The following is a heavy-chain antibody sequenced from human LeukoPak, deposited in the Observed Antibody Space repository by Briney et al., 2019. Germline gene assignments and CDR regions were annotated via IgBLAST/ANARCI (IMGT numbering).Heavy chain of an antibody. V-gene: IGHV3-23*01. D-gene: IGHD2-15*01. Sequence: GGSLRLSCAASGFTFSGYGMSWVRQAPGKGLKWVSAISGSGGSTYYADSVKGRITISRDNSKNTLYLQMNSLRAEDTAVYYCAKGVGYCSGGSCQQFDYWGQGALVTVSS. CDR2: ISGSGGST. CDR3: AKGVGYCSGGSCQQFDY. J-gene: IGHJ4*02. CDR1: GFTFSGYG.